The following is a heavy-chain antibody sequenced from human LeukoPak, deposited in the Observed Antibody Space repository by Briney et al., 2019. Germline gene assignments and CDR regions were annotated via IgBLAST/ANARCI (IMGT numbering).Heavy chain of an antibody. CDR3: ARSPLFIDYGDY. D-gene: IGHD2-15*01. V-gene: IGHV3-30*02. CDR1: GFTFSNYG. CDR2: IRYDGSNE. J-gene: IGHJ4*02. Sequence: GGSLRLSCAASGFTFSNYGMHWVRQAPGKGLEWVSFIRYDGSNEYYADSVRGRFTISRDNSKNSLYLQMNSLRAEDTAVYYCARSPLFIDYGDYWGQGTLVTVSS.